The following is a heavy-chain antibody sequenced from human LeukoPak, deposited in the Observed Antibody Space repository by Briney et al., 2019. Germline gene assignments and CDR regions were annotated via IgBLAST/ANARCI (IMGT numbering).Heavy chain of an antibody. CDR2: ISYSGNT. Sequence: SETLSLTCTVSGGSISSSSYYWSWIRQPPGKGLEWIGFISYSGNTNYNPSLKSRVTITADTSKNQFSLKLSSVTTADTAVYYCARGGSGHDAFDIWGQGTMVTVSS. CDR1: GGSISSSSYY. CDR3: ARGGSGHDAFDI. V-gene: IGHV4-61*01. J-gene: IGHJ3*02.